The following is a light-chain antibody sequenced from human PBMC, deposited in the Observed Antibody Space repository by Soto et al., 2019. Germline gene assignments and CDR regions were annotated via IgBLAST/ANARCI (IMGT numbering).Light chain of an antibody. CDR2: KAS. Sequence: GDRVTITCRASQSIDSWLAWYQHKPGKAPKLLIFKASTLETGVPSRFSGSGSETDFALTITRLEPEDFAVYYCQQYSSSRTFGQGTKVDNK. J-gene: IGKJ1*01. V-gene: IGKV1-5*03. CDR1: QSIDSW. CDR3: QQYSSSRT.